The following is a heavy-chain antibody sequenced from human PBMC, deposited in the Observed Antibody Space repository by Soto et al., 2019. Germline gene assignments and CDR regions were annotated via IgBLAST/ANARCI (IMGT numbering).Heavy chain of an antibody. V-gene: IGHV3-30-3*01. CDR2: ISYDGSNK. CDR1: GFTFSSYA. J-gene: IGHJ4*02. CDR3: ARDQAGYFDY. Sequence: ESGGGVVQPGRSLRLSCAASGFTFSSYAMHWVRQAPGKGLEWVAVISYDGSNKYYADSVKGRFTISRDNSKNTLYLQMNSLRAEDTAVYYCARDQAGYFDYWGQGTLVTVSS.